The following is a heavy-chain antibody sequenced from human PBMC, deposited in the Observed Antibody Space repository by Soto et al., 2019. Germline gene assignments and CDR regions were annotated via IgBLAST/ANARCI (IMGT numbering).Heavy chain of an antibody. Sequence: QLQLRESGPGLVKPSETLSLTCTVSGGSISGGVGGLYYWSWIRQPPGKGLEWIGYIYDSGSTYYTPSLKSRVTLSVDTSKNQSSLRLSSVTAADTAVYYCAREVIPLTTDWYFDLWGRGTLVTVSS. J-gene: IGHJ2*01. V-gene: IGHV4-30-4*01. D-gene: IGHD4-17*01. CDR2: IYDSGST. CDR1: GGSISGGVGGLYY. CDR3: AREVIPLTTDWYFDL.